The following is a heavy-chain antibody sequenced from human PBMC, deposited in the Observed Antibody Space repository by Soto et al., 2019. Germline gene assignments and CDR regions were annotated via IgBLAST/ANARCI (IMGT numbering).Heavy chain of an antibody. V-gene: IGHV1-69*13. Sequence: GASVKVSCKASGGTFSSYAISWVRQAPGQGLEWMGGIIPIFGTANYAQKFQGRVTITADESTSTAYMELSSLRSEDTAVYYCARDSGMEPNHNWFDPWGQGTLVTVSS. CDR1: GGTFSSYA. CDR2: IIPIFGTA. J-gene: IGHJ5*02. CDR3: ARDSGMEPNHNWFDP. D-gene: IGHD1-1*01.